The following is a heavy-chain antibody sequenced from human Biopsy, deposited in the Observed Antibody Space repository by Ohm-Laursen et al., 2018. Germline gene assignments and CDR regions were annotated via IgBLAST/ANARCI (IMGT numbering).Heavy chain of an antibody. V-gene: IGHV1-8*01. J-gene: IGHJ5*02. CDR1: GYTFTTYD. CDR3: ARAVRYRLLSDP. D-gene: IGHD2/OR15-2a*01. CDR2: MNPISGNT. Sequence: SSVKVSCKASGYTFTTYDITWVRQATGQGPEWMGWMNPISGNTGYAHKFRGRVTMTCDSSISTAYLEVSSLTFEDTAVYYCARAVRYRLLSDPWGQGTLVTVSS.